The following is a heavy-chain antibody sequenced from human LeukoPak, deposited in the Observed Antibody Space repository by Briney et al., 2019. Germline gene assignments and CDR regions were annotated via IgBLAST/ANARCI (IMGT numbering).Heavy chain of an antibody. CDR3: ASSQLSRDGYNPIDY. D-gene: IGHD5-12*01. CDR2: ISDSGSTI. CDR1: GFTLGDYY. V-gene: IGHV3-11*01. J-gene: IGHJ4*02. Sequence: GRSLRLSCAASGFTLGDYYMSWIRQAPGKGLEWISYISDSGSTIYYANSVKGRFTISRDNAKNSLYLQMSSLRAEDTAVYYCASSQLSRDGYNPIDYWGQGTLVTVSS.